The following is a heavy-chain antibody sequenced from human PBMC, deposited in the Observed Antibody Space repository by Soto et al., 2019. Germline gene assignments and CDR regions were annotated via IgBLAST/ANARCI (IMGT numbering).Heavy chain of an antibody. CDR2: IYPGDSDT. D-gene: IGHD3-10*01. V-gene: IGHV5-51*01. CDR3: ARTPLLWFGESSWFDS. Sequence: PGESLKISCKGSGYSFTSYWIGWVRQMPGKGLEWMGIIYPGDSDTRYSPSFQGQVTISADKSISTAYLQWSSLKASDTAMYYCARTPLLWFGESSWFDSSGQGTLVTVSS. CDR1: GYSFTSYW. J-gene: IGHJ5*01.